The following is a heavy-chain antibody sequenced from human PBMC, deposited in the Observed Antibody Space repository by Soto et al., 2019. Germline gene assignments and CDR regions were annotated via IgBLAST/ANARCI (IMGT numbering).Heavy chain of an antibody. V-gene: IGHV3-21*01. CDR3: AREGQYSSGWRDAFDI. J-gene: IGHJ3*02. CDR2: ISSSSSYI. D-gene: IGHD6-19*01. CDR1: GFTFSSYS. Sequence: GGSLRLSCAASGFTFSSYSMNWVRQAPGKGLEWVSPISSSSSYIYYADSVKGRFTISRDNAKNSLYLQMNSLRAEDTAVYYCAREGQYSSGWRDAFDIWGQGTMVTVSS.